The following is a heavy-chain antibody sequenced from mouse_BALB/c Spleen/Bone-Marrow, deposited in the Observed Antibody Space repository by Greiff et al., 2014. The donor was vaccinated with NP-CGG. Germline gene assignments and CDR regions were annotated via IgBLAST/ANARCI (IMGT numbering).Heavy chain of an antibody. CDR2: IDPANGNT. CDR3: ARSYGSSPFDY. V-gene: IGHV14-3*02. Sequence: EVQLQQSGAELVKPGASVKLSCTASGFNIKDTYMHWVKQRPEQGLEWIGRIDPANGNTKYDPKFQSKATITADTSSNTAYLQLSSLTSEDTAVYYCARSYGSSPFDYWGQGTTLAVSS. CDR1: GFNIKDTY. D-gene: IGHD1-1*01. J-gene: IGHJ2*01.